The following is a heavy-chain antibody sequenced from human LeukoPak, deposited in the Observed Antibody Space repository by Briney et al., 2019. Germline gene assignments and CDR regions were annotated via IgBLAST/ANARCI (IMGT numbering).Heavy chain of an antibody. D-gene: IGHD1-26*01. Sequence: PTEYLSLSCIVFGDSISSSSYYWGWIRQPPGKRLEWIGSLFFRGSTYYDSSIKCRVAISVETSKNLFSLKVCSVTVADSAVYYCARVMVGATFDYWSQGTLLTDSS. CDR2: LFFRGST. V-gene: IGHV4-39*07. J-gene: IGHJ4*02. CDR1: GDSISSSSYY. CDR3: ARVMVGATFDY.